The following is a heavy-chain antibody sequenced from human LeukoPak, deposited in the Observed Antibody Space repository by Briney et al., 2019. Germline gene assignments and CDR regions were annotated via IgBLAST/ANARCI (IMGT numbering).Heavy chain of an antibody. V-gene: IGHV3-48*02. CDR3: ARDPGGGFSAFDL. Sequence: GGSLRLSCAASGFTFSSYNLNWVRQAPGKGLEWLLYISTSASDIYYADSLRGRFTISRDNANKSVYLQMNSLRDEDTAVYYCARDPGGGFSAFDLWGQGTMVTVSS. CDR2: ISTSASDI. D-gene: IGHD4-23*01. CDR1: GFTFSSYN. J-gene: IGHJ3*01.